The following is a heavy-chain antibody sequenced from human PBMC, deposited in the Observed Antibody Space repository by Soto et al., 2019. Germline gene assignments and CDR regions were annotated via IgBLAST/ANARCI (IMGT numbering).Heavy chain of an antibody. CDR1: GGTFSSYA. CDR3: ATTSPYYGLIGNPPYSFDL. V-gene: IGHV1-69*13. J-gene: IGHJ3*01. Sequence: SVKVSCKASGGTFSSYAISWVRQAPGQGLEWMGVVIPIFGTANYAQKFQGRVTITADESTSTAYVQLSGLRSDGTAVYYCATTSPYYGLIGNPPYSFDLWAQAIMVTVSS. CDR2: VIPIFGTA. D-gene: IGHD3-10*01.